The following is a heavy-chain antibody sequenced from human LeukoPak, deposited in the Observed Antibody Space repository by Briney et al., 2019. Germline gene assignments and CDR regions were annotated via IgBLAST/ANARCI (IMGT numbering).Heavy chain of an antibody. V-gene: IGHV4-59*12. CDR1: GGSISSYY. D-gene: IGHD3-22*01. J-gene: IGHJ4*02. CDR2: IYYSGST. Sequence: SETLSLTCTVSGGSISSYYWSWIRQPPGKGLEWIGYIYYSGSTNYNPSLKSRVTISVDTSKNQFSLKLSSVTAADTAVYYCARDPRDYYDSSGYFYWGQGTLVTVSS. CDR3: ARDPRDYYDSSGYFY.